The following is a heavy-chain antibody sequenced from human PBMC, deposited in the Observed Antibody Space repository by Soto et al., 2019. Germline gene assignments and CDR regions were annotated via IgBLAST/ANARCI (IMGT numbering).Heavy chain of an antibody. J-gene: IGHJ5*02. D-gene: IGHD6-6*01. CDR1: GYTFTSYA. V-gene: IGHV1-3*01. Sequence: GASVKVSCKASGYTFTSYAMHWVRQAPGQRLEWMGWINAGNGNTKYSQKFQGRVTITRDTSASTAYMELSSLRSEDTAVYYCARSIAARLPWFDPWGQGTLVTVSS. CDR3: ARSIAARLPWFDP. CDR2: INAGNGNT.